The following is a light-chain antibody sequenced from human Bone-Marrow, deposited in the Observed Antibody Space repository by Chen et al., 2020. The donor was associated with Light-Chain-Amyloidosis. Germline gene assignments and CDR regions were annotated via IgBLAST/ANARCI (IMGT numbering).Light chain of an antibody. CDR1: QSVGNNF. V-gene: IGKV3-20*01. J-gene: IGKJ5*01. Sequence: EIALTQSPGTLSVSPGERTTLFCRASQSVGNNFLAWYQQKPGQSPRLLIYRASARATGTPDRFSGSGSGTDFTLTVTRLEPDDSAVYYCQQYANSPITFGQGTRLEIK. CDR3: QQYANSPIT. CDR2: RAS.